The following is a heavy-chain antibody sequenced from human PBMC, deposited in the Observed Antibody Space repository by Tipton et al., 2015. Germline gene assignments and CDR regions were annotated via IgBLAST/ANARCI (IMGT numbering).Heavy chain of an antibody. CDR2: INHVGDT. CDR1: GGSFNDFY. CDR3: ACQDYDSLTRDYQTVDY. Sequence: TLSLTCTVSGGSFNDFYWSWIRQPPGKGLEWVGEINHVGDTNYNPSLKRRVTISVDTYKNQFSLKLTSVTAADTAVYYCACQDYDSLTRDYQTVDYWGQGTLVTVSS. J-gene: IGHJ4*02. V-gene: IGHV4-34*01. D-gene: IGHD3-9*01.